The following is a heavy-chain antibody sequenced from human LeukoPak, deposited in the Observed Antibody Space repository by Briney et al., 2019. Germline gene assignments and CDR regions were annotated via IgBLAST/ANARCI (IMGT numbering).Heavy chain of an antibody. V-gene: IGHV7-4-1*02. D-gene: IGHD3-22*01. Sequence: ASVKVSCKASGYTFTGYAMNWVRQAPGQGLEWMGWINTNTGNPTYAQGFTGRFVFSLDTSVSTAYLQISSLKAEDTAVYYCARDLAQYCYDSSGLLGWGQGTLVTVSS. CDR3: ARDLAQYCYDSSGLLG. CDR2: INTNTGNP. CDR1: GYTFTGYA. J-gene: IGHJ4*02.